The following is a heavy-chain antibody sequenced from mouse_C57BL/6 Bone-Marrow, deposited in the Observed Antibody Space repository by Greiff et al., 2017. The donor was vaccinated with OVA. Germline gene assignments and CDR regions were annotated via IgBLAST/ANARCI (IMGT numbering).Heavy chain of an antibody. J-gene: IGHJ3*01. Sequence: VKLQQSGPGLVAPSQSLSITCTVSGFSLTSYAISWVRQPPGKGLEWLGVIWTGGGTNYNSALKSRLSISKDNSKSQVFLKMNSLHTDDTARYYCARNYYGSSYWFAYWGQGTLVTVSA. CDR3: ARNYYGSSYWFAY. V-gene: IGHV2-9-1*01. D-gene: IGHD1-1*01. CDR2: IWTGGGT. CDR1: GFSLTSYA.